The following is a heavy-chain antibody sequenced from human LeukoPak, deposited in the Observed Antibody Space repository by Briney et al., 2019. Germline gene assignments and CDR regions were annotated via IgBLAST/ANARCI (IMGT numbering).Heavy chain of an antibody. V-gene: IGHV4-34*01. CDR3: ARSLAWIQLCFL. CDR2: INHSGST. D-gene: IGHD5-18*01. J-gene: IGHJ4*02. Sequence: SETLSLTCAVYGGSFSGYYWSWIRQPPGKGLEWIGEINHSGSTNYNPSLKSRVTISVDTSKNQFSLKLSSVTAADTAVYYCARSLAWIQLCFLWGQGTLVTVSS. CDR1: GGSFSGYY.